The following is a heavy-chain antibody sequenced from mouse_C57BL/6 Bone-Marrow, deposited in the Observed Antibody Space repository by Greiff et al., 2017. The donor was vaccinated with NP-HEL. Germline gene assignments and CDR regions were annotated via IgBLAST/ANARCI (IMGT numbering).Heavy chain of an antibody. CDR3: ARHYYSNYFDY. Sequence: EVKVVESRGDLVKPGGSLKLSCAASGFTFSSYGMSWVRQTPDKRLEWVATISSGGSYTYYPDSVKGRFTISRDNAKNTLYLQMSSLKSEDTAMYYCARHYYSNYFDYWGQGTTLTVSS. CDR1: GFTFSSYG. CDR2: ISSGGSYT. V-gene: IGHV5-6*01. D-gene: IGHD2-5*01. J-gene: IGHJ2*01.